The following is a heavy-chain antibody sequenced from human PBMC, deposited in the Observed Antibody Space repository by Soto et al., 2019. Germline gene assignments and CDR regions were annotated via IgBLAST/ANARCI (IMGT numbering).Heavy chain of an antibody. CDR3: ASLWFGEFDAFDI. J-gene: IGHJ3*02. D-gene: IGHD3-10*01. V-gene: IGHV4-34*01. CDR2: INHSGST. CDR1: GGSFSGYY. Sequence: QVQLQQWGAGLLKPSETLSLTCAVYGGSFSGYYWSWIRQPPGKGLEWIGEINHSGSTNYNPSLKSRVTRSVDTSKNQFSLKLSSVTAADTAVYYCASLWFGEFDAFDIWGQGTMVTVSS.